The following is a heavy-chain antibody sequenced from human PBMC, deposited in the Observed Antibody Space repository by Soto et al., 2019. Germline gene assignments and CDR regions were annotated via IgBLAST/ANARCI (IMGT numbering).Heavy chain of an antibody. CDR1: GFTFMSNA. CDR3: VKDFRCAD. D-gene: IGHD2-8*01. V-gene: IGHV3-23*01. Sequence: PGGSLRLSCVASGFTFMSNAISWVRQAPGKGLEWVSAISGDGADTYYADSVRGRFTISRDNSKNTLSLRMNSLRDEDTALYYCVKDFRCADWGQGTTVTVSS. CDR2: ISGDGADT. J-gene: IGHJ6*02.